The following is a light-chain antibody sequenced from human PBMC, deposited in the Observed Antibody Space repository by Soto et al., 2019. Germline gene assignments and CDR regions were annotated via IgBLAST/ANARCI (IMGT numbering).Light chain of an antibody. J-gene: IGKJ1*01. CDR3: QQYNDCPA. Sequence: EIVMTHSPATLSVSLGERATLSCRASQSLSSNLAWYQLKPGQAPRLLIYGASTRATGIPASLSGSGSGTGFGLNISSLQSEDFAVYYCQQYNDCPAFGQGTKVDIK. CDR1: QSLSSN. CDR2: GAS. V-gene: IGKV3-15*01.